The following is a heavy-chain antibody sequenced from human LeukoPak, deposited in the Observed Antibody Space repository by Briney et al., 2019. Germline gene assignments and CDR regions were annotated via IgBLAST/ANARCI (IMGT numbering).Heavy chain of an antibody. V-gene: IGHV1-18*04. J-gene: IGHJ4*02. CDR2: ISTYNGNT. CDR3: ARDLEHCRNIICSNSAY. CDR1: GYNFDRYG. Sequence: ASVKVSCKGSGYNFDRYGVNWVRQAPGQGLEWVGWISTYNGNTFYAQKFEGRVTMTTDTSTNTVYMDLRSLRSDDTAVYYCARDLEHCRNIICSNSAYGGQGTLVTVSS. D-gene: IGHD2-2*01.